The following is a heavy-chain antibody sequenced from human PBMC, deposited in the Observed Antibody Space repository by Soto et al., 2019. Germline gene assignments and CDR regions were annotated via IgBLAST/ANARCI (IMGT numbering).Heavy chain of an antibody. J-gene: IGHJ6*03. Sequence: GGSLRLSCAASGFTFSSYSMNWVRQAPGKGLEWVSYISSSSSTIYYADSVKGRFTISRDNAKNSLYLQMNSLRVEDTAVYYCARDGPYHHSGYVPGYMDVWGKGTTVTVSS. CDR1: GFTFSSYS. V-gene: IGHV3-48*01. CDR2: ISSSSSTI. D-gene: IGHD5-12*01. CDR3: ARDGPYHHSGYVPGYMDV.